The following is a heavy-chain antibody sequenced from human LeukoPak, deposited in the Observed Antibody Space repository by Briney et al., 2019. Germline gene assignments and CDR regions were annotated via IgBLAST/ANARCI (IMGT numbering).Heavy chain of an antibody. CDR1: GFTFSSYA. D-gene: IGHD6-6*01. J-gene: IGHJ3*01. Sequence: GGSLRLSCAASGFTFSSYAMSWVRQAPGKGLERVSVITGSGGRTYNADSVKGRFTVSRDNSKNTLYLQMNSLRAEDTAVYYCARESSSGGFDVWGQGTMVIVSS. CDR3: ARESSSGGFDV. V-gene: IGHV3-23*01. CDR2: ITGSGGRT.